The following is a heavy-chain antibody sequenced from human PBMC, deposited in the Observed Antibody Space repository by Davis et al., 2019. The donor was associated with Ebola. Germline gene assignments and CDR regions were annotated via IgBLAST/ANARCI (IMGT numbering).Heavy chain of an antibody. D-gene: IGHD3-10*01. Sequence: PSETLSLTCAASTFTFSGYGMSWVRQAPGKGLEWVSGISPSGSRTNYADSVRGRFIVSRDNSKNTLYLQMDSLRAEDTAVYYCARKTESDYWGQGTLVTASS. V-gene: IGHV3-23*01. CDR2: ISPSGSRT. CDR3: ARKTESDY. J-gene: IGHJ4*02. CDR1: TFTFSGYG.